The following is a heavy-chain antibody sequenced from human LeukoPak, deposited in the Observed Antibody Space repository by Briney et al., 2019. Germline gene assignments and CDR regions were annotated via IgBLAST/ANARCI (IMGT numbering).Heavy chain of an antibody. V-gene: IGHV3-66*01. CDR2: IYSGGTT. CDR3: ARDEGGYAII. J-gene: IGHJ4*02. D-gene: IGHD5-12*01. CDR1: GFTVSSNY. Sequence: GGSLRLSCAASGFTVSSNYMSWVRQAPGKGLEWVSVIYSGGTTYYADSVKGRFTISRDNSKNTVLLQMNSLTAEDTAVYYCARDEGGYAIIWGQGTLVTVSS.